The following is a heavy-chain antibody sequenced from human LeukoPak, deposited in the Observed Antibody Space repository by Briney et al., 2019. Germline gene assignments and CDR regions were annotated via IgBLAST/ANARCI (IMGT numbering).Heavy chain of an antibody. D-gene: IGHD6-13*01. CDR1: GGTFSSYA. CDR2: IIPIFGTA. Sequence: SVKVSCKASGGTFSSYAISWVRQAPGQGLEWMGGIIPIFGTAHYEQKFQGRVTITADESTSTAYMELSSLRSEDTAVYYCARAGGIAAAGTYYYYYYYMDVWGKGTTVTVSS. CDR3: ARAGGIAAAGTYYYYYYYMDV. J-gene: IGHJ6*03. V-gene: IGHV1-69*01.